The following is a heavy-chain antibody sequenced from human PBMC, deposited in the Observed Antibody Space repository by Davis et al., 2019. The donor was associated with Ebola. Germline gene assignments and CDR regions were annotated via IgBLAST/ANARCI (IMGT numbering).Heavy chain of an antibody. CDR2: ISAYNGNT. CDR3: AWSERYYYYYGMDV. V-gene: IGHV1-18*01. CDR1: GYTFTSYG. D-gene: IGHD1-1*01. Sequence: ASVKVSCKASGYTFTSYGISWVRQAPGQGLEWMGWISAYNGNTNYAQKLQGRVTMTTDTSTSTAYMELRSLRSDDTAVYYCAWSERYYYYYGMDVWGQGTTVTVSS. J-gene: IGHJ6*02.